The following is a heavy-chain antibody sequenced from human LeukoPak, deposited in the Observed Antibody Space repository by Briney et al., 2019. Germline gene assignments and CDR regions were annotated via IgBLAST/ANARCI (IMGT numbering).Heavy chain of an antibody. CDR3: ARASPLYGSSTTCVFDY. J-gene: IGHJ4*02. CDR2: INPNSGDT. V-gene: IGHV1-2*02. D-gene: IGHD2-2*01. CDR1: GYTFTGYY. Sequence: ASVKVLCKASGYTFTGYYMLWVRQAPGQGFEWMGWINPNSGDTNYAQKFQGRVTMTRDTSISTAHMELSRLQSADAAVYYCARASPLYGSSTTCVFDYWGQGTLVTVSS.